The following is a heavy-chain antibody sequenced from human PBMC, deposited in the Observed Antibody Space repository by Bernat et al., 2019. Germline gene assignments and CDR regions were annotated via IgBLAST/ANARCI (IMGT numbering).Heavy chain of an antibody. CDR1: GFTFSGSA. CDR3: TRPGNYYYYYMDV. Sequence: EVQLVESGAGLVQPGGSLKLSCAASGFTFSGSAMHWVRQASGKGLEWVGRIRSKANSYATAYAASVKGRFTISRDDSKNTAYLQMNSLKTEDTAVYYCTRPGNYYYYYMDVWGKGTTVTVSS. CDR2: IRSKANSYAT. J-gene: IGHJ6*03. V-gene: IGHV3-73*02.